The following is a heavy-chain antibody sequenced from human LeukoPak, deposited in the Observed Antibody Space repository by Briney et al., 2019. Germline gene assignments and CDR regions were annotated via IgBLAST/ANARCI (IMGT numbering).Heavy chain of an antibody. CDR2: INPNSGGT. V-gene: IGHV1-2*02. CDR3: ARVWGVDGYNYDY. D-gene: IGHD5-24*01. Sequence: ASVKVSCKASGYTFTNYDINWVRQAPGQGLEWMGWINPNSGGTNYAQKFQGRVTMTRDTSISTAYMELSRLRSDDTAVYYCARVWGVDGYNYDYWGQGTLVTVSS. J-gene: IGHJ4*02. CDR1: GYTFTNYD.